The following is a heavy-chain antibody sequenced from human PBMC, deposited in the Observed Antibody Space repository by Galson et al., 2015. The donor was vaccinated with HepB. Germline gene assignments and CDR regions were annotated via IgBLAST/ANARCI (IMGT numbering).Heavy chain of an antibody. CDR3: ARAYSSSSLTLYGMDV. Sequence: SVKVSCKASGYTFTSYGIGWVRQAPGQGLEWMGWISAYNGNTNYAQKLQGRVTMTTDTSTSTAYMELRSLRSDDTAVYYCARAYSSSSLTLYGMDVWGQGTTVTVSS. J-gene: IGHJ6*02. D-gene: IGHD6-6*01. V-gene: IGHV1-18*04. CDR1: GYTFTSYG. CDR2: ISAYNGNT.